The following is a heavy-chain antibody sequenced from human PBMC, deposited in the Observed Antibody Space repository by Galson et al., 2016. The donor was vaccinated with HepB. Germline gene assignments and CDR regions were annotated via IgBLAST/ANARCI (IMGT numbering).Heavy chain of an antibody. CDR3: ARDRGSYSPCDY. V-gene: IGHV3-48*02. Sequence: SLRLSCAASGFTFSTSSMDWVRQAPGKGLEWVSSLLLRSRALSSSSSVKGRFTISRDKAKNSLYLQMNSLRDEDTAVYYCARDRGSYSPCDYWGQGALVTVSS. J-gene: IGHJ4*02. CDR2: LLLRSRAL. CDR1: GFTFSTSS. D-gene: IGHD3-10*01.